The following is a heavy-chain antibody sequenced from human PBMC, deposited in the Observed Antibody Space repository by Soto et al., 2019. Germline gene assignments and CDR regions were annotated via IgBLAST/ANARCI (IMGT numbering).Heavy chain of an antibody. CDR2: IIPIFGTA. D-gene: IGHD3-3*01. CDR1: GGTFSSYA. CDR3: ARAAGVDYDFWSGPYYYGMDV. Sequence: SVKVSCKASGGTFSSYAISWVRQAPGQGLEWMGGIIPIFGTANYAQKFQGRVTITADESTSTAYMELSSLRSEDTAVYYCARAAGVDYDFWSGPYYYGMDVWGQGTTVTVSS. V-gene: IGHV1-69*13. J-gene: IGHJ6*02.